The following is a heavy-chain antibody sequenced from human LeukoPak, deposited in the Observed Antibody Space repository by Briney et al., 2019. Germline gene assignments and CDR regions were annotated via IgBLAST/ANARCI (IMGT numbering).Heavy chain of an antibody. CDR2: IRYDGSNE. CDR1: GFTFSSYG. Sequence: PGGSLRLSCAASGFTFSSYGMHWVRQAPGKGLEWVAFIRYDGSNEYYADSVKGRFTISRDNSKNTLYLQMNSLRAEDTAVYYCAHEDGLAAAGTVHFDYWGQGTLVTVSS. CDR3: AHEDGLAAAGTVHFDY. D-gene: IGHD6-13*01. V-gene: IGHV3-30*02. J-gene: IGHJ4*02.